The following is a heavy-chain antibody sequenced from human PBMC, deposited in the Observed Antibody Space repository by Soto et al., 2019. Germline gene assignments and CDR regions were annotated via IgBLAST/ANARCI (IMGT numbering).Heavy chain of an antibody. D-gene: IGHD3-10*01. CDR3: ARSGSCPYFDDVLYV. J-gene: IGHJ6*04. CDR2: ISTYNANT. Sequence: QVQLVQSGAEVKKPGASVKVSCKASGYTFSRSGISWVRQAPGQGLEWMGWISTYNANTNYAQKLQGRVTMTTDTSTSTAFRELRGLRADDTAVYDCARSGSCPYFDDVLYVWGEGTTVTVSS. CDR1: GYTFSRSG. V-gene: IGHV1-18*01.